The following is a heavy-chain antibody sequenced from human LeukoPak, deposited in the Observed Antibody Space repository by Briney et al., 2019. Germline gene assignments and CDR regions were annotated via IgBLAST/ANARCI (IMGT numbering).Heavy chain of an antibody. Sequence: GGSLRLSCAASGFTFSSYAMHGVRQAPGKGLEWGAVISYDGSNKYYADSVKGRFTISRDNSKNTLYLQMNSLRAEDTAVYYCARVGMISGYDYYFDYWGQGTLVTVSS. CDR1: GFTFSSYA. CDR3: ARVGMISGYDYYFDY. CDR2: ISYDGSNK. J-gene: IGHJ4*02. V-gene: IGHV3-30*04. D-gene: IGHD5-12*01.